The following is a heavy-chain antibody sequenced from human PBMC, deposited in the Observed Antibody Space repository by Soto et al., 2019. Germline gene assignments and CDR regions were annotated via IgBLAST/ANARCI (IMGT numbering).Heavy chain of an antibody. CDR1: GETFTSYA. Sequence: APVKVTCKASGETFTSYAMHSVCHAHGKRLEWMGWINAGNGNTKYSQKFQGRVTITRDTSASTAYMELSSLRSEDTAVCYCARSIVVVTALDYWGQGTLVTVPQ. D-gene: IGHD2-21*02. V-gene: IGHV1-3*01. CDR3: ARSIVVVTALDY. CDR2: INAGNGNT. J-gene: IGHJ4*02.